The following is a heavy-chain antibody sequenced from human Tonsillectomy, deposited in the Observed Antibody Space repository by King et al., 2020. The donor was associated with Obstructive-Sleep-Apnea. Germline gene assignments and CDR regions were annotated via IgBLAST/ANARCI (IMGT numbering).Heavy chain of an antibody. J-gene: IGHJ4*02. CDR2: LSSHGRTI. V-gene: IGHV3-64*05. D-gene: IGHD5-24*01. Sequence: VQLVESGGGLVQPGGSLRLSCSASGFTFSDFAMHWVRQTPGKGLEYLSSLSSHGRTIHYADSVKGRFTISRDNSRSTLYFQLSSQRTDDTAVYYCVKDPRGDGYNWLDYWGQGTLVTVSS. CDR1: GFTFSDFA. CDR3: VKDPRGDGYNWLDY.